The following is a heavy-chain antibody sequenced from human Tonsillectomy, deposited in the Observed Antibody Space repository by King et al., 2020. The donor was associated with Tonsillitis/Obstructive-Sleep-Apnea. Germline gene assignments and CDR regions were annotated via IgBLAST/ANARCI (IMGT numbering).Heavy chain of an antibody. J-gene: IGHJ3*02. D-gene: IGHD3-22*01. V-gene: IGHV3-30*04. CDR1: GFTFSIYA. Sequence: VQLVESGGGVVQPGRSLRLSCAASGFTFSIYAIHWVRQAPGKGLEWVAVISYDGSNKYYADSVKGRFTISRDNSKNTLDLQMNSLRAEDTAVYYCAREGIYDSSGYAEAFDIWGQGTMVTVSS. CDR3: AREGIYDSSGYAEAFDI. CDR2: ISYDGSNK.